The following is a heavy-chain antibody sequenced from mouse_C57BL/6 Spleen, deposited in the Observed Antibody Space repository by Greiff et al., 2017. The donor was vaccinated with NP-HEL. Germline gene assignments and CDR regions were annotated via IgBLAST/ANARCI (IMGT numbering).Heavy chain of an antibody. CDR2: ISNKANGYTT. D-gene: IGHD2-2*01. CDR3: ARYRWLPPFDY. J-gene: IGHJ2*01. Sequence: DVKLVESGGGLVQPGGSLSLSCAASGFTFTDYYMSWVRQPPGKALEWLGFISNKANGYTTEYSASVKGRFAISRDNSHSILYLQMNALRAEDSATYYCARYRWLPPFDYWGQGTTLTVSS. V-gene: IGHV7-3*01. CDR1: GFTFTDYY.